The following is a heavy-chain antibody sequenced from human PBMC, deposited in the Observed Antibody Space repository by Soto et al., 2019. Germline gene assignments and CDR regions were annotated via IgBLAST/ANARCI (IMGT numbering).Heavy chain of an antibody. V-gene: IGHV1-8*01. CDR2: MNPNSGNT. CDR3: TAGGSGWKGIFDY. CDR1: SYTFTSYD. Sequence: SVKVSFKASSYTFTSYDINWVRQATGQGLEWMGWMNPNSGNTGYAQKFQGRVTMIRNTSISTAYMELSSLRSEDTAVYYCTAGGSGWKGIFDYWGQGTLVTVSS. J-gene: IGHJ4*02. D-gene: IGHD6-19*01.